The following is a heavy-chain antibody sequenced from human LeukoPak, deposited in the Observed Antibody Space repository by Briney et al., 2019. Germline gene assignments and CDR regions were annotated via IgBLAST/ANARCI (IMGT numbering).Heavy chain of an antibody. D-gene: IGHD3-22*01. J-gene: IGHJ6*03. CDR2: MNPSGST. Sequence: SETLTLTCAVYGGSFSGYYWTWIRQTPEKGLEWIGEMNPSGSTNYNPSLKSRVTISVDTSKNQFSLELSSVTAADTAVYYCARGRQDVTMIVVVMTAVSYYLDVWGKGTTVTVS. CDR1: GGSFSGYY. CDR3: ARGRQDVTMIVVVMTAVSYYLDV. V-gene: IGHV4-34*01.